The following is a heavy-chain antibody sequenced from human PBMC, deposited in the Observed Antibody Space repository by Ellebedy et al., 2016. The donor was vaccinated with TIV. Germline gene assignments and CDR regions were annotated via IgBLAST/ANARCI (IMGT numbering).Heavy chain of an antibody. D-gene: IGHD4-17*01. CDR2: IKQDGSEK. V-gene: IGHV3-7*03. J-gene: IGHJ5*02. CDR1: GFTFSSYW. CDR3: ARLQMTTTFNWFDP. Sequence: GESLKISCAASGFTFSSYWMSWVRQTPGKGLEWVANIKQDGSEKYYVDSVKGRFTISRDNAKNSLYLQMNSLRAEDTAVHYCARLQMTTTFNWFDPWGQGTLVTVSS.